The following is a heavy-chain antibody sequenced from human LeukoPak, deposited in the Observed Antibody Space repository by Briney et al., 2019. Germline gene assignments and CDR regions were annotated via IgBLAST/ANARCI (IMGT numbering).Heavy chain of an antibody. V-gene: IGHV3-23*01. CDR3: ATLKDKWLQSPGTDY. D-gene: IGHD5-24*01. Sequence: GGSLRLSCAASGFTFSNYVASWVRQAPGKGLEWVSAISGNGVRTNYADSGRGRFTISRDNSKNTVFLQMNSLRAEDTAIYYCATLKDKWLQSPGTDYWGQGTLVTVSS. J-gene: IGHJ4*02. CDR2: ISGNGVRT. CDR1: GFTFSNYV.